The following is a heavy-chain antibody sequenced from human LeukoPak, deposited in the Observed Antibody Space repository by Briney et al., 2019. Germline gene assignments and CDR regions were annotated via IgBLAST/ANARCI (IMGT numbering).Heavy chain of an antibody. CDR3: ARAHGGQWLDHDAFDI. CDR2: IYYSGST. V-gene: IGHV4-61*05. J-gene: IGHJ3*02. D-gene: IGHD6-19*01. CDR1: GGSISSSSYY. Sequence: SETLSLTCTVSGGSISSSSYYWGWIRQPPGKGLEWIGYIYYSGSTNYNPSLKSRVTISVDTSKNQFSLKLSSVTAADTAVYYCARAHGGQWLDHDAFDIWGQGTMVTVSS.